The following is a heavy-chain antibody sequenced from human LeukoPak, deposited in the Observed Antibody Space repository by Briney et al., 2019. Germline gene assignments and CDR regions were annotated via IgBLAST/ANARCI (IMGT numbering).Heavy chain of an antibody. CDR2: IYYSGST. Sequence: SQTLSLTCTVSGGSISSGDYYWSWIRQPPGKGLEWIGYIYYSGSTYYNPSLKSRVTISVDTSKNQFSLKLSSVTAADTAMYYCARVNYYDSSGSLYGGYYFDYWGQGTLVTVSS. CDR3: ARVNYYDSSGSLYGGYYFDY. J-gene: IGHJ4*02. CDR1: GGSISSGDYY. D-gene: IGHD3-22*01. V-gene: IGHV4-30-4*01.